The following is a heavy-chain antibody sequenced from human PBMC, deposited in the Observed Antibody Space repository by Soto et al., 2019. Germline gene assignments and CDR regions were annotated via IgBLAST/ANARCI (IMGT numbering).Heavy chain of an antibody. D-gene: IGHD3-9*01. Sequence: EGSLRLSCAASGFTFSTAWMHWVRQAPGKGLEWVGGIKSKTGGGTTDYAAPVKGRFTSSSDDSKSTLYLQMDSLEAEDKAVYYCSTDRGGERQLRYFDWLNYWGQGTLVTVSS. CDR2: IKSKTGGGTT. V-gene: IGHV3-15*01. CDR1: GFTFSTAW. CDR3: STDRGGERQLRYFDWLNY. J-gene: IGHJ5*01.